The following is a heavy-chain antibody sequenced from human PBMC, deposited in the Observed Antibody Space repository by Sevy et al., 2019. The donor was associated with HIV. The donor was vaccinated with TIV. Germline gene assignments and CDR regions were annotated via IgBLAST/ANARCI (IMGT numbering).Heavy chain of an antibody. V-gene: IGHV3-23*01. J-gene: IGHJ3*02. CDR2: ISGSGGST. CDR1: GFTFSSYD. CDR3: AKILVGYYGSGSYYPDAFDI. Sequence: GGSLRLSCAASGFTFSSYDMSWVRQAPGKGLEWVSAISGSGGSTYYADSVKGRFTISRDNSKNTLYLQMNSLRAEDTAVYYCAKILVGYYGSGSYYPDAFDIWGQGTMVTVSS. D-gene: IGHD3-10*01.